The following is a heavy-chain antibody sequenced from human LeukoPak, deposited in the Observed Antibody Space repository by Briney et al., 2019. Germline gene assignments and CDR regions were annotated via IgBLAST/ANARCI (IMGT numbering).Heavy chain of an antibody. CDR3: ARWAASYYYGSGSFIDY. J-gene: IGHJ4*02. V-gene: IGHV3-20*04. CDR1: GFTFYDYG. D-gene: IGHD3-10*01. CDR2: INWNGGST. Sequence: GGSLRLSCAASGFTFYDYGMSWVRQAPGKGLEWVSGINWNGGSTGYADSVKGRFTISRDNAKNSLYLQMNSLRAEDTALCYCARWAASYYYGSGSFIDYWGQGTLVTVSS.